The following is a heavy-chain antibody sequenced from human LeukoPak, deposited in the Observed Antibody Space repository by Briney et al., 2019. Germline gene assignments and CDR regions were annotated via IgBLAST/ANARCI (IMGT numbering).Heavy chain of an antibody. CDR2: IKQDGSEK. CDR1: GFTFSSYW. CDR3: AKNYYYYYMDV. Sequence: GGSLRLSCAASGFTFSSYWMSWVRQAPGKGLEWVANIKQDGSEKYYVDSVKGRFTISRDNAKNSLYLQMDSLRAEDTAVYYCAKNYYYYYMDVWGKGTTVTVSS. J-gene: IGHJ6*03. V-gene: IGHV3-7*01.